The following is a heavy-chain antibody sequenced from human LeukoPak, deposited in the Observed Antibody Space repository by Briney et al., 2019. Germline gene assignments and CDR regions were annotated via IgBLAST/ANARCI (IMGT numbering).Heavy chain of an antibody. J-gene: IGHJ4*02. V-gene: IGHV4-39*07. Sequence: SETLSLTCTVSGGSISSSSYYWGWIRQPPGKGLEWIGSIYYSGSTYYNPSLKSRVTISVDTSKNQFSLKLSSVTAADTAVYYCVRDLRYCSSTSCLDYWGQGTLVTVSS. CDR1: GGSISSSSYY. CDR3: VRDLRYCSSTSCLDY. CDR2: IYYSGST. D-gene: IGHD2-2*01.